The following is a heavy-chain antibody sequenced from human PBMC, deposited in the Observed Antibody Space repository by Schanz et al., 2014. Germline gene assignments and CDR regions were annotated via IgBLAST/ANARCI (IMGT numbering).Heavy chain of an antibody. CDR1: GFTFSTST. Sequence: EVQLVESGGGLVQPGGSLRLSCAASGFTFSTSTMHWVRQAPGKGLEYVSSISSKGDMTFYGNSVKGRFTISRDNSKNTLYLQLGSLSAEDTAVYFCARDNRYYLFDYWGQGALLTVSS. V-gene: IGHV3-64*01. D-gene: IGHD3-16*02. CDR2: ISSKGDMT. CDR3: ARDNRYYLFDY. J-gene: IGHJ4*02.